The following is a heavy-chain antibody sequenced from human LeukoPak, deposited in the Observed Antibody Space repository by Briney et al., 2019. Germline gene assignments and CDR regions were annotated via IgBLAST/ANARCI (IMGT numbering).Heavy chain of an antibody. Sequence: GRSLRLSCAASGFTFSSYAMHWVRQAPAKGLEWVAVISYDGSNKYYADSVKGRFTISRDNSKNTLYLQMNSLRAEDTAVYYCARTDSSSWTRETFQHWGQGTLVTVSS. D-gene: IGHD6-13*01. J-gene: IGHJ1*01. V-gene: IGHV3-30-3*01. CDR3: ARTDSSSWTRETFQH. CDR2: ISYDGSNK. CDR1: GFTFSSYA.